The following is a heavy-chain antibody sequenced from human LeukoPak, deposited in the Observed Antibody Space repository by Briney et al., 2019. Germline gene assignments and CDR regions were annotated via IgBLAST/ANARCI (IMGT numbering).Heavy chain of an antibody. J-gene: IGHJ5*02. V-gene: IGHV3-74*01. CDR1: GFSFSIYW. Sequence: GGSLSLACAASGFSFSIYWMHWVRQAPGEWRVWVLRINVDGLITDYEVSVRGRFTISRDNATNTLYLQMDSLGDDETAVYYCGKDPGPHTAFNWFDTWGQGTLVTVSS. CDR2: INVDGLIT. CDR3: GKDPGPHTAFNWFDT.